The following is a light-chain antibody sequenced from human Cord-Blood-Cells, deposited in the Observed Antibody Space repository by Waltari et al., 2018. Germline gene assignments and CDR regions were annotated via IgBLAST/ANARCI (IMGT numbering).Light chain of an antibody. Sequence: QSALTQPPSASGSPGQSVTISCTGTSSDVGGYNYVSWYQQHPGKAPKLMIFEVSKRPPGVPDRCSGSKSGSTASRTVSGLQAEDEAEYYCSSYAGSNNLVFGGGAKLTGL. CDR2: EVS. CDR3: SSYAGSNNLV. V-gene: IGLV2-8*01. J-gene: IGLJ2*01. CDR1: SSDVGGYNY.